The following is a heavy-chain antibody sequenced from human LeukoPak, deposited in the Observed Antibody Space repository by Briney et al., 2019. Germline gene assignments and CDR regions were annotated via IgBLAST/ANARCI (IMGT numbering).Heavy chain of an antibody. D-gene: IGHD5-24*01. CDR3: ARDRDGYLDY. CDR2: INSDGSST. CDR1: GFTFSSYW. J-gene: IGHJ4*02. Sequence: PGGSLRLSCAASGFTFSSYWMHWVRQVPGKGLVWVSRINSDGSSTTYADSVKGRFTISRDNSKNTLYLQMSSLRAEDTAVYYCARDRDGYLDYWGQGTLVTVSS. V-gene: IGHV3-74*01.